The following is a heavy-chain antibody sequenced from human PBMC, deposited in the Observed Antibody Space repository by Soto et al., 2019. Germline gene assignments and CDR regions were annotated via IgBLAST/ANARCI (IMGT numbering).Heavy chain of an antibody. Sequence: PSETLSLTCTVSGGSIGNDDYSWSWVRQPPGKGLEWIGYIYHSGTTYYNPSLTSRVTISVDGSNNQFSLKLSSVTAADTAVYYCARERAFITGTTWSWFDPWGRGTLVTVSS. D-gene: IGHD1-20*01. V-gene: IGHV4-30-2*01. CDR3: ARERAFITGTTWSWFDP. CDR2: IYHSGTT. J-gene: IGHJ5*02. CDR1: GGSIGNDDYS.